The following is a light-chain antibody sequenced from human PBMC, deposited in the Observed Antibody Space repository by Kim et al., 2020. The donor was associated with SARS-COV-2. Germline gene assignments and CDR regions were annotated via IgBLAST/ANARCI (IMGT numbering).Light chain of an antibody. Sequence: ASVGDRVTLTCRASQDISSWLAWYQQKPGKAPKLLISAASSLQSGVPSRFSGSGSGTDFTLTISSLQPEDFASYYCQRAHSFPLGFGGGTKVDIK. J-gene: IGKJ4*01. CDR2: AAS. V-gene: IGKV1-12*01. CDR3: QRAHSFPLG. CDR1: QDISSW.